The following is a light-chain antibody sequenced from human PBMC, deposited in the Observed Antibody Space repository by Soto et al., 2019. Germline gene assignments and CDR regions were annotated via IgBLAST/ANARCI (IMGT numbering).Light chain of an antibody. J-gene: IGLJ1*01. V-gene: IGLV1-51*01. CDR3: GSWDSSLSAYV. Sequence: QAVMTQPPSVSAAPGQKVTISCSGSSSNIGGNSVSWYQQLPGTAPKLLIYDANKRPSGIPDRFSGFKSGTSATLGITGFQTGDEADYYCGSWDSSLSAYVFGTGTKLTVL. CDR1: SSNIGGNS. CDR2: DAN.